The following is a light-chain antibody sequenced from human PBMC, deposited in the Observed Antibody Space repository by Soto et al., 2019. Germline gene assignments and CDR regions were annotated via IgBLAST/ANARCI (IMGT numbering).Light chain of an antibody. Sequence: EIVMTQSPATLSVSPGERATLSCRASHRVSSYLAWYQQKPGQAPRLLIYGASTRATGIPARFSGSGSGTEFTLTISSLQSEDFAVYYCQQYNNWPLTFGAGT. CDR1: HRVSSY. CDR3: QQYNNWPLT. J-gene: IGKJ4*01. CDR2: GAS. V-gene: IGKV3-15*01.